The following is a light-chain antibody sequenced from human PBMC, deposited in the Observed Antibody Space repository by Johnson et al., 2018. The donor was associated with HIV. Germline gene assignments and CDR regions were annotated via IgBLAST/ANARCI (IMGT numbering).Light chain of an antibody. Sequence: QSVLTQPPSVSAAPGQKVTISCSGSSSNIGNNYVSWYQHLPGTAPKLLIYENTKRPSGIPDRFSGSKSGTSATLGITGLQTGDEADYYCGTWDTSLSAGGGFGTWTKVTVL. J-gene: IGLJ1*01. V-gene: IGLV1-51*02. CDR1: SSNIGNNY. CDR2: ENT. CDR3: GTWDTSLSAGGG.